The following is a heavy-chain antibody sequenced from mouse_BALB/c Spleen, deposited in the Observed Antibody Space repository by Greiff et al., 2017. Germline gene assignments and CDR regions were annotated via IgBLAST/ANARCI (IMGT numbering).Heavy chain of an antibody. J-gene: IGHJ2*01. CDR2: ISDGGSYT. CDR3: ARGGGGREYYFDY. D-gene: IGHD3-3*01. CDR1: GFTFSDYY. V-gene: IGHV5-4*02. Sequence: EVQRVESGGGLVKPGGSLKLSCAASGFTFSDYYMYWVRQTPEKRLEWVATISDGGSYTYYPDSVKGRFTISRDNAKNNLYLQMSSLKSEDTAMYYCARGGGGREYYFDYWGQGTTLTVSS.